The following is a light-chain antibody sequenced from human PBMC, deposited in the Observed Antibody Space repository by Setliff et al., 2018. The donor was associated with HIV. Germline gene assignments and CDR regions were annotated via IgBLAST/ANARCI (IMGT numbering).Light chain of an antibody. CDR1: SSDVGGYNY. Sequence: QSVLTQPASVSESPGQSITISCTGTSSDVGGYNYVSWFQHHPGKAPKLMIYEVTNRPSGISNRFSGSKSGNTASLTISGLQAEDEADYSCSSYTSSSSHHVFGTGTTVTVL. V-gene: IGLV2-14*01. CDR3: SSYTSSSSHHV. CDR2: EVT. J-gene: IGLJ1*01.